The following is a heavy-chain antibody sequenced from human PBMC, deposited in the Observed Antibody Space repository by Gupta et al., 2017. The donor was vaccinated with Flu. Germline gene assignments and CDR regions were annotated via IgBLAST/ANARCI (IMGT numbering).Heavy chain of an antibody. CDR3: ARGAGEYCSSTSCDGRSLFGAFDI. V-gene: IGHV4-31*02. Sequence: QHPGKGLEWIGYIYYSGSTYYNPSLKSRVTISGDTSKNQFSLKLSSVTAADTAVYYCARGAGEYCSSTSCDGRSLFGAFDIWGQGTMVTVSS. D-gene: IGHD2-2*01. CDR2: IYYSGST. J-gene: IGHJ3*02.